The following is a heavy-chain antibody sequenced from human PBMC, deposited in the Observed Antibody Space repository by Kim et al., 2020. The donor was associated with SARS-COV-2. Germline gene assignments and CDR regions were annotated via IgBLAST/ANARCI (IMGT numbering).Heavy chain of an antibody. Sequence: SETLSLTCTVSGDSISSSSLSWIRHPPGKGLEWICYFYYIGSTNYNPSLQIRVTISLDSSNIQFSLRLSSLPAAATATYSFSRVVSFSPLYSSYSRMDV. CDR1: GDSISSSS. V-gene: IGHV4-59*01. CDR3: SRVVSFSPLYSSYSRMDV. CDR2: FYYIGST. D-gene: IGHD1-26*01. J-gene: IGHJ6*01.